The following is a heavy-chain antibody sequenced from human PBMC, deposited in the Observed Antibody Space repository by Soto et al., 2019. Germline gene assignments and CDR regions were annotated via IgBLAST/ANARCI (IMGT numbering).Heavy chain of an antibody. CDR1: GYTFTGYY. CDR3: ARGVEYSSSANNWFEP. D-gene: IGHD6-6*01. J-gene: IGHJ5*02. V-gene: IGHV1-2*04. Sequence: ASVKVSCKASGYTFTGYYMHWVRQAPGQGLEWMGWINPNSGGTNYAQKFQGWVTMTRDTSISTAYMELSRLRSDDTAVYYCARGVEYSSSANNWFEPWGQGTLVTVSS. CDR2: INPNSGGT.